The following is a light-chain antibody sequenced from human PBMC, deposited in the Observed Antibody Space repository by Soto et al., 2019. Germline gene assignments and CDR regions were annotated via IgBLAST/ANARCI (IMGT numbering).Light chain of an antibody. CDR2: DVG. V-gene: IGLV2-14*01. J-gene: IGLJ1*01. CDR3: SSFSSSTTRV. CDR1: SSDVGDFNY. Sequence: QSALTQPASVSGSPGQSITLSCTGTSSDVGDFNYVSWYQPHPGKAPKLMIYDVGNRPSGVSIRFSGSKSGSTASLTISGLQAEDEADYYCSSFSSSTTRVFGTGTKLTVL.